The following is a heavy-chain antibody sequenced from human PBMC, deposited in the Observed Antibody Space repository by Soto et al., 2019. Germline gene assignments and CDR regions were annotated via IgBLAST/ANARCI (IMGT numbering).Heavy chain of an antibody. CDR1: GFTFSSYS. CDR3: ARIDLGGMDV. V-gene: IGHV3-21*01. Sequence: EVQLVESGGGLVKPGGSLRLSCAASGFTFSSYSMNWVRQAPGKGLEWVSSISSSSSYIYYADSVKGRFTISRDNAKNSLYRQMNSLRAEDTAVYYCARIDLGGMDVWGQGTTVTVSS. J-gene: IGHJ6*02. CDR2: ISSSSSYI.